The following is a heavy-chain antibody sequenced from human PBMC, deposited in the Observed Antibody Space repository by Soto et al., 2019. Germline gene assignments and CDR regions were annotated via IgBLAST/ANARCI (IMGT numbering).Heavy chain of an antibody. D-gene: IGHD3-10*01. V-gene: IGHV1-18*04. CDR1: GYTFTSYG. CDR3: ARDLYGSGDSDAFNI. J-gene: IGHJ3*02. CDR2: ISAYNGNT. Sequence: ASVKVSCKASGYTFTSYGISWLRQAPGQGLEWMGWISAYNGNTNYAQKLQGRVTMTTDTSTSTDYMELRSLRSDDTAVYYCARDLYGSGDSDAFNIWGQGTMVTVSS.